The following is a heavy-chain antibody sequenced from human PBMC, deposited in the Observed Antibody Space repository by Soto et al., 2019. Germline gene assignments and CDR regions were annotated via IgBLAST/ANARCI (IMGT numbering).Heavy chain of an antibody. CDR1: GFTFSDHY. CDR2: IRDKAHSYTT. V-gene: IGHV3-72*01. J-gene: IGHJ4*03. Sequence: PGGSLRLSCAASGFTFSDHYMDWVRQVPGKGLEWVGRIRDKAHSYTTEYAASVKGRFTISRDDSKTSLYLQMNSLKTEDTAVYYCAIPHGTTYYRSYFANWGQGTLVTVSS. D-gene: IGHD3-22*01. CDR3: AIPHGTTYYRSYFAN.